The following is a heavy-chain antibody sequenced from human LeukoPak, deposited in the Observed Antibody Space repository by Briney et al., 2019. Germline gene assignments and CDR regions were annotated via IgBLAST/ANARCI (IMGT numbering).Heavy chain of an antibody. V-gene: IGHV1-69*02. Sequence: ASVKVSCKASGGTFSSYTISWVRQAPGQGLEWMGRIIPILGIANYAQKFQGRVTITADKSTSTAYMELSSLRSEDTAVYYCARVTLPNDYSLAGYYYMDVWGKGTTVAVSS. J-gene: IGHJ6*03. D-gene: IGHD4-11*01. CDR2: IIPILGIA. CDR3: ARVTLPNDYSLAGYYYMDV. CDR1: GGTFSSYT.